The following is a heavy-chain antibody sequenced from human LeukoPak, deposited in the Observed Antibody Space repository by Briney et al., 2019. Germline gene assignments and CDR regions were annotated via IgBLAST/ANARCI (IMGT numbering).Heavy chain of an antibody. CDR1: GFTFSSYA. Sequence: GGSPRLSCAASGFTFSSYAMSWVRQAPGKGLEWVSAISGGGGGTFYADSVKGRFPISRDNAENTLYLQMNSLRAEDTAVYYCAKDLGGKPYYYYGLDVWGQGTTVTVSS. CDR2: ISGGGGGT. CDR3: AKDLGGKPYYYYGLDV. V-gene: IGHV3-23*01. J-gene: IGHJ6*02.